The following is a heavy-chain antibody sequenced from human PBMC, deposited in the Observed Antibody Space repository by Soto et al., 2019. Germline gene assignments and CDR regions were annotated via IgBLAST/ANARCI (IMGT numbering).Heavy chain of an antibody. V-gene: IGHV3-30-3*02. CDR2: MSNDGSKE. D-gene: IGHD3-3*01. CDR1: GFVFRSHA. J-gene: IGHJ6*02. CDR3: AKSGLPFVEWFPV. Sequence: QVQLVESGGGVVQPGRSLRLSCVASGFVFRSHAMHWVRQAPGKGLEWVAVMSNDGSKEYSADSVKGRFTISRDNSKDILYLQMNDLRAEDTAVYYCAKSGLPFVEWFPVWGQGTTVTVSS.